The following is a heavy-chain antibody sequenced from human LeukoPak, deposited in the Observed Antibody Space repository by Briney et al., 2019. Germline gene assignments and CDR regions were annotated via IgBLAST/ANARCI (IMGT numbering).Heavy chain of an antibody. CDR2: INHGGST. Sequence: SETLSLTCAVFGGSFSAYYWTWIRQPPGKGLEWIGEINHGGSTNYNPSLKSRVTISVDTSKNQFSLKLSSVSAADTAVYYCARVRSMITIFGVAARGYMDVWGKGTTVTVSS. D-gene: IGHD3-3*01. V-gene: IGHV4-34*01. CDR3: ARVRSMITIFGVAARGYMDV. J-gene: IGHJ6*03. CDR1: GGSFSAYY.